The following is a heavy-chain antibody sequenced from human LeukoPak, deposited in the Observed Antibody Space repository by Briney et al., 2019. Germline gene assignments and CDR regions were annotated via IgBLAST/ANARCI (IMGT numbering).Heavy chain of an antibody. V-gene: IGHV6-1*01. CDR1: GDILSSNSAA. J-gene: IGHJ6*02. CDR2: TYDRSKWYN. CDR3: ARATWHAPYYYYGMDV. Sequence: SQTLSLTRAISGDILSSNSAAWNWIRQSPSRGLEWLGGTYDRSKWYNDYAVSVKSRITINPDTSKNQFSLQLNSVPPEDTAVYYCARATWHAPYYYYGMDVWGQGTTVTVSS. D-gene: IGHD5-12*01.